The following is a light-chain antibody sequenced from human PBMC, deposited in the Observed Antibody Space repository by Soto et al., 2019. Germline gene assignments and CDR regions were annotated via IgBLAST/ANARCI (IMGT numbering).Light chain of an antibody. CDR3: SSSTTTKTLL. V-gene: IGLV2-14*01. Sequence: QSVRTQPAWVSVSPGLSITISCTGTSSDVCSSNFVSWYQQHPGKAPKLIFYEVSNRPPGLSDRFSGSKSGTTASLTISGLQAEDEADYFCSSSTTTKTLLFAGGTNVTV. CDR1: SSDVCSSNF. J-gene: IGLJ2*01. CDR2: EVS.